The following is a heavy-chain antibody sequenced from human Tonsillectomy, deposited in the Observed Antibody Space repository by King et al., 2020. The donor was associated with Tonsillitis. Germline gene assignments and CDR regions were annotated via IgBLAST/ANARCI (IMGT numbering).Heavy chain of an antibody. V-gene: IGHV3-23*04. Sequence: VQLVESGGGLVQPGVSLRLSCAASGFTFNNYVMTWVRQAPGKGLEWVSSIGGLGNTWYADSVQGRFTISRDNSKNTTYLQMNSLRADDTAVYYCAKVEAQIRKDDPPDLHWGQGTLVTVSS. CDR3: AKVEAQIRKDDPPDLH. CDR1: GFTFNNYV. D-gene: IGHD1-1*01. CDR2: IGGLGNT. J-gene: IGHJ4*02.